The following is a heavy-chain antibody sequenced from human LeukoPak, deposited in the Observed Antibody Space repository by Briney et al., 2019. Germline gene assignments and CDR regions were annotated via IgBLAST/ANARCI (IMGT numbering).Heavy chain of an antibody. CDR3: ASQNCSSTSCDTNAFDI. CDR1: GGTFSSYA. J-gene: IGHJ3*02. Sequence: SVKVSCKASGGTFSSYAISWVRQAPGQGLEWMGGIIPIFGTANCAQKFQGRVTITTDEPKSTAYMELRSLRSEDTAVYYCASQNCSSTSCDTNAFDIWGQGTMVAVSS. CDR2: IIPIFGTA. V-gene: IGHV1-69*05. D-gene: IGHD2-2*02.